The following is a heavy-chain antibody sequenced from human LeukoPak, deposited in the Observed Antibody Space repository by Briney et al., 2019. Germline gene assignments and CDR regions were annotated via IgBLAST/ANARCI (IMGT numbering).Heavy chain of an antibody. V-gene: IGHV1-2*04. D-gene: IGHD6-13*01. CDR3: ARDGRRITAADPYNWFDP. CDR2: INPNSGGT. Sequence: ASVKVSCKASGYTFTGYYMHWVRQAPGQGLEWMGWINPNSGGTNYAQKFQGWVTMTRDTSISTAYMELSRLRSDDTAVYYCARDGRRITAADPYNWFDPWGQGTLVTVSS. CDR1: GYTFTGYY. J-gene: IGHJ5*02.